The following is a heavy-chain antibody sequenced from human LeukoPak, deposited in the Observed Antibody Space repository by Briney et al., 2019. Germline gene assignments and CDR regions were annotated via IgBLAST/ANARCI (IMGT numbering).Heavy chain of an antibody. CDR3: GRTLDKDSSSAPYYYYMDV. Sequence: SETLSLTCTVSGGSIRSNYWSWIRQSAGKGLEWIGRIYSSGNTNYNPSFESRVTMSVDTSKNQLSLKLKSVTAADTAVYYCGRTLDKDSSSAPYYYYMDVWGKGTAVTVSS. D-gene: IGHD6-13*01. J-gene: IGHJ6*03. CDR2: IYSSGNT. CDR1: GGSIRSNY. V-gene: IGHV4-4*07.